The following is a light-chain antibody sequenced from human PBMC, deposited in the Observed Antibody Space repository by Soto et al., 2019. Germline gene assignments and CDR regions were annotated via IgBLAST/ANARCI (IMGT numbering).Light chain of an antibody. Sequence: QSVLTQPPSVSAAPGQRVTISCSGSASNVWTHFVSWYQHLPGAAPKLLIYDNDERPSEIPDRFSGSKSDTSATLTITGLQTGDEADYYCGTWDSGLNAGVFGGGTKLTVL. CDR3: GTWDSGLNAGV. CDR2: DND. V-gene: IGLV1-51*01. J-gene: IGLJ2*01. CDR1: ASNVWTHF.